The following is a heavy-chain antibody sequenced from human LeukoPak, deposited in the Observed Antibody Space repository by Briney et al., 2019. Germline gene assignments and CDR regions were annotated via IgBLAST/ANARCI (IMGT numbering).Heavy chain of an antibody. Sequence: GSLRLSCAAPGVSLRSSAMSWVRQALGKGLEWVSAICDRVGVTYYADSVQGRFTISRDNSKNTLYLQMNSLRAEDTAVYYCAKDLFLYGDYDYWGQGTLVTVSS. D-gene: IGHD4-17*01. J-gene: IGHJ4*02. CDR1: GVSLRSSA. CDR2: ICDRVGVT. V-gene: IGHV3-23*01. CDR3: AKDLFLYGDYDY.